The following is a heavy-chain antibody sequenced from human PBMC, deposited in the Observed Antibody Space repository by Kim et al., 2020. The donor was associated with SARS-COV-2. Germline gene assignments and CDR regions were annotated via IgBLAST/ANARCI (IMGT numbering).Heavy chain of an antibody. V-gene: IGHV3-30*04. CDR1: GFTFSSYA. Sequence: GGSLRLSCAASGFTFSSYAMHWVRQAPGKGLEWVAVISYDGSNKYYADSVKGRFTISRDNSKNTLYLQMNSLRAEDTAVYYCARDQSSSYYYYGMDVWGQGTTVTVSS. CDR3: ARDQSSSYYYYGMDV. D-gene: IGHD2-15*01. J-gene: IGHJ6*02. CDR2: ISYDGSNK.